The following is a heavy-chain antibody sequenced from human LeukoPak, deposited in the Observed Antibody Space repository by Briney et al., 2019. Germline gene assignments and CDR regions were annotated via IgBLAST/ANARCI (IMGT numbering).Heavy chain of an antibody. J-gene: IGHJ4*02. D-gene: IGHD1-26*01. CDR1: GFTFSSDW. Sequence: GGSLRLSCAASGFTFSSDWMHWVRQAPGKGLVWVSRISSDGSSTSYADSVRGRFTISRDNAKNTLYLQMNSLRAEDTAVYYCGRALYRGFDYWGQGTLATVSS. CDR3: GRALYRGFDY. V-gene: IGHV3-74*01. CDR2: ISSDGSST.